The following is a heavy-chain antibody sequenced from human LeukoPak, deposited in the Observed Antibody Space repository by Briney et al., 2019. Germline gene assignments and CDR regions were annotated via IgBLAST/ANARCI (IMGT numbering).Heavy chain of an antibody. V-gene: IGHV5-51*01. CDR2: LNPAESDT. CDR1: GYSFATYW. Sequence: GESLQISCKGSGYSFATYWIGWVRQLPGKGLEWMGILNPAESDTRYSPSFQGQVTISADKSISTAYLQWSSLKASDTAMYYCAAQVSSDSYWGQGILVTVSS. J-gene: IGHJ4*02. D-gene: IGHD3-22*01. CDR3: AAQVSSDSY.